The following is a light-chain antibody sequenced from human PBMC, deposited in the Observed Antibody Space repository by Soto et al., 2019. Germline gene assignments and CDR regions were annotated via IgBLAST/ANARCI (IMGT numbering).Light chain of an antibody. Sequence: QSVLTQPASVSGSPGQSITISGTGTGSDVGGYNYVSWYQQHPGKAPKLMIYEVSNRPSGVSNRFSGSKSGNTASLTISGLQAEDEADYYCSSYTSSSPYVFGTGTKVTVL. V-gene: IGLV2-14*01. CDR2: EVS. CDR3: SSYTSSSPYV. J-gene: IGLJ1*01. CDR1: GSDVGGYNY.